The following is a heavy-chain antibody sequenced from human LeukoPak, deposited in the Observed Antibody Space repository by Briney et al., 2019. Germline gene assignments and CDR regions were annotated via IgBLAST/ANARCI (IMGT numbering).Heavy chain of an antibody. Sequence: PGGSLRLSCAASGFTFSNAWMTWDRQAPGKGLEWVSSISSSSSYIYYADSVKGRFTISRDNAKNSLYLQMNSLRAEDTAVYYCARFTAGSDAFDIWGQGTMVTVSS. D-gene: IGHD5-18*01. CDR2: ISSSSSYI. J-gene: IGHJ3*02. CDR1: GFTFSNAW. V-gene: IGHV3-21*01. CDR3: ARFTAGSDAFDI.